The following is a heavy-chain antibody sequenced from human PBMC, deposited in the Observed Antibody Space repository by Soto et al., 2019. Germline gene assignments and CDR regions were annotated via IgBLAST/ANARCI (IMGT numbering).Heavy chain of an antibody. D-gene: IGHD3-10*01. Sequence: GGSLRLSCAASGFTFSSYSMNWVRQAPGKGLEWVSSISSSSSYIYYADSVKGRFTISRDNAKNSLYLQMNSLRAEDTAVYYCAIGGDLYYSYGMDVCGQGPTVTVSS. CDR2: ISSSSSYI. CDR3: AIGGDLYYSYGMDV. J-gene: IGHJ6*02. CDR1: GFTFSSYS. V-gene: IGHV3-21*01.